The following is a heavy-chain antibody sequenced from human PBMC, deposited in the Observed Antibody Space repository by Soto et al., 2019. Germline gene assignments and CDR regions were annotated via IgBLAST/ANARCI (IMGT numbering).Heavy chain of an antibody. CDR1: GFTLSSYG. Sequence: QVQLVESGGGVVQPGRSLRLSCAASGFTLSSYGMHWVRQAPGKGLEWVALISFDGSNKDYADSVKGRFTISRDNSKNTLYLQMNSLRAEDTAVYYCAGLGETAYFDNWGQGTLVTVS. V-gene: IGHV3-30-3*01. CDR2: ISFDGSNK. D-gene: IGHD2-21*01. J-gene: IGHJ4*02. CDR3: AGLGETAYFDN.